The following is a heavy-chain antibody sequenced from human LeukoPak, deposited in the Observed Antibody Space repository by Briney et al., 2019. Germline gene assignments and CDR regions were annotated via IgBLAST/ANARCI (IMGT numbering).Heavy chain of an antibody. Sequence: PAETLSLTCTVSGGSIRSSGYYWGWNRQPPGKGLKWIGSIYYSGRTYYSPSLKGQVTIAVDTSKNQFSLKLSSVAAADTAVYYCARDPTAAGKGAWFDPWGQGTLVTVSS. V-gene: IGHV4-39*02. CDR1: GGSIRSSGYY. CDR3: ARDPTAAGKGAWFDP. D-gene: IGHD6-13*01. CDR2: IYYSGRT. J-gene: IGHJ5*02.